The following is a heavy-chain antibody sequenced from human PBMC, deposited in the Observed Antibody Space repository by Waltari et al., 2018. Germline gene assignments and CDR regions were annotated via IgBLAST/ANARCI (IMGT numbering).Heavy chain of an antibody. CDR1: GGTFSSYA. CDR3: ARDLGQLGWDV. D-gene: IGHD6-6*01. J-gene: IGHJ6*02. CDR2: IIPIFGTA. Sequence: QAQLVQSGAEVKKPGPAVQVSCKASGGTFSSYAISWVRQAPGQGLEWMGGIIPIFGTANYAQKFQGRVTITADESTSTAYMELSSLRSEDTAVYYCARDLGQLGWDVWGQGTTVTVSS. V-gene: IGHV1-69*01.